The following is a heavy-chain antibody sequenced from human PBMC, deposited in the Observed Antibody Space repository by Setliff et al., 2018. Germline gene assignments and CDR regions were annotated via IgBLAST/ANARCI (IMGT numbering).Heavy chain of an antibody. CDR2: ISGYDGNT. CDR1: GYTFSDYG. J-gene: IGHJ6*01. V-gene: IGHV1-18*01. D-gene: IGHD3-3*01. CDR3: ARERIYDGLNYNGMDV. Sequence: ASVKVSCKASGYTFSDYGISWVRLAPGHGLEWMGWISGYDGNTKYAQNLHGRVTMTTDTSTTTAYMELRSLRSDDTAVYYCARERIYDGLNYNGMDVWGQGTTVTVSS.